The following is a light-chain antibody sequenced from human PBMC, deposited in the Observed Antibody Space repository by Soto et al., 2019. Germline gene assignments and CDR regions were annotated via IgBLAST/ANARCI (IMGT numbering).Light chain of an antibody. CDR2: EGS. CDR3: CSHAGNITFMI. V-gene: IGLV2-23*01. J-gene: IGLJ2*01. CDR1: SSDVGSYNL. Sequence: QSALTQPASVSGSPGQSITISCTGTSSDVGSYNLVSWYQQHPGKAPKLMIYEGSTRPSGVSNRFSGSKSGNTASLTISGLQAEDEADYYCCSHAGNITFMIFGGGTKVTVL.